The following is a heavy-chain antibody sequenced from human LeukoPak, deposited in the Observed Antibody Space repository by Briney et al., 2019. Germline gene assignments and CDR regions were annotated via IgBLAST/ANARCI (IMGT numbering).Heavy chain of an antibody. CDR2: IYTSGST. CDR3: ARDRYYYGSGSYLAGNWFDP. J-gene: IGHJ5*02. CDR1: GGSVSDYY. D-gene: IGHD3-10*01. Sequence: SETLSLTCTVSGGSVSDYYWSWIRQSPGKGLEWIGHIYTSGSTNYNPSLKSRVTISVDTSKNQFSLKLSSVTAADTAVYYCARDRYYYGSGSYLAGNWFDPWGQGTLVTVSS. V-gene: IGHV4-59*02.